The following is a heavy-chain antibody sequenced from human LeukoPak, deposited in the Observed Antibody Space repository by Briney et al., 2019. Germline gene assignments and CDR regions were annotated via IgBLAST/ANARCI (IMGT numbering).Heavy chain of an antibody. CDR3: AREIKRLRFLEWFNWFDP. Sequence: PSETLSLTCTVSGGSISSYYWSWIRQPAGKGLEWIGRIYTSGSTNYNPSLKSRVTMSVDTSKNQFSLKLSSVTAADTAVYYCAREIKRLRFLEWFNWFDPWGQGTLVTVSS. J-gene: IGHJ5*02. D-gene: IGHD3-3*01. CDR1: GGSISSYY. V-gene: IGHV4-4*07. CDR2: IYTSGST.